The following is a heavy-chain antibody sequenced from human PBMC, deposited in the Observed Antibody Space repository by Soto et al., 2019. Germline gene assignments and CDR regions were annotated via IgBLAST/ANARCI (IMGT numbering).Heavy chain of an antibody. D-gene: IGHD3-22*01. CDR1: GFTFSSYG. J-gene: IGHJ4*02. Sequence: QVQLVESGGCVVQTGRSLRLSCAASGFTFSSYGMHWVRQAPGKGLEWVAVISYDGSNKYYADSVKGRFTISRDNSKNTLYLQMNSLRAEDTAVYYCAKRPDSSGYYYSVHWGQGTLVTVSS. V-gene: IGHV3-30*18. CDR3: AKRPDSSGYYYSVH. CDR2: ISYDGSNK.